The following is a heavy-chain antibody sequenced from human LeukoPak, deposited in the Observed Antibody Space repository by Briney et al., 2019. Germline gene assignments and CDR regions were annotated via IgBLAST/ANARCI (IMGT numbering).Heavy chain of an antibody. CDR2: ISNSGGRT. J-gene: IGHJ4*02. V-gene: IGHV3-23*01. CDR1: GFTFSTYA. D-gene: IGHD1-14*01. Sequence: PGGSLRLSCAASGFTFSTYAMCWVRQAPGEGLEWVSTISNSGGRTYYADPVKGRFTISRDNSKNTLYLQMNSLRGEDTAVYYCAKDLSAHHLFAQHAEYWGQGNLVTVSS. CDR3: AKDLSAHHLFAQHAEY.